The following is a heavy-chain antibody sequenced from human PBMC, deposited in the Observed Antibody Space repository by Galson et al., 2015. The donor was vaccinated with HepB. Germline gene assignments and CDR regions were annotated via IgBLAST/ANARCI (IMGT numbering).Heavy chain of an antibody. Sequence: SLRLSCAASGFSFSGYGMHWVRQAPGKGLEWVALIWYDGNNKYFADSVKGRFTISRDNSKNTLYLQVNSLRAEDTAVYYCVRDGDIGWAFDYWGQGTLVTVAS. CDR2: IWYDGNNK. D-gene: IGHD2-15*01. J-gene: IGHJ4*02. CDR1: GFSFSGYG. CDR3: VRDGDIGWAFDY. V-gene: IGHV3-33*01.